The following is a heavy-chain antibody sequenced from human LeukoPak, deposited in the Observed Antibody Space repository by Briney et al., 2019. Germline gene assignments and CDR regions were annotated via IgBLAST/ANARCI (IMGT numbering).Heavy chain of an antibody. Sequence: SVKVSCKASGGIFSSYAISWVRQAPGQGLEWMGGIIPIFGTANYAQKFQGRVTITADESTSTAYMELSSLRSEDTAVYYCASTLKKGDYYYYYGMDVWGQGTTVTVSS. CDR3: ASTLKKGDYYYYYGMDV. V-gene: IGHV1-69*13. J-gene: IGHJ6*02. CDR2: IIPIFGTA. CDR1: GGIFSSYA.